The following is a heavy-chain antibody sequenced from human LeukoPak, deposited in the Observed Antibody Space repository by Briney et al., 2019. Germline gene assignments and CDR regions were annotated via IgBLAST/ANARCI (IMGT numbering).Heavy chain of an antibody. Sequence: GGSLRLSCAASGFIFSQYSMNWVRQAPGKGLEWVSHIRSSSETFYADSVKGRFTISRDNARNSLYLQMNNLRGEDTAIYYCARDGSSGRGYYYYYGMDVWGEGTTVTVSS. V-gene: IGHV3-48*01. CDR2: IRSSSET. CDR3: ARDGSSGRGYYYYYGMDV. J-gene: IGHJ6*04. D-gene: IGHD1-26*01. CDR1: GFIFSQYS.